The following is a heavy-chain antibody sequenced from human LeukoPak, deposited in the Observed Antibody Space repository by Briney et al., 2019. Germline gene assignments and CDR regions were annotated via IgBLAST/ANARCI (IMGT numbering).Heavy chain of an antibody. V-gene: IGHV4-34*01. CDR2: INHSGST. J-gene: IGHJ4*02. CDR1: GGSFSGYY. CDR3: ARHEEEDGYNAKTCDY. D-gene: IGHD5-24*01. Sequence: PSETLSLTCAVYGGSFSGYYWSWIRQPPGKGLEWIGEINHSGSTNYNPSLESRVTISVDTAKNQFSLNLRSVTAADTAMYYCARHEEEDGYNAKTCDYWGQGTLVTVSS.